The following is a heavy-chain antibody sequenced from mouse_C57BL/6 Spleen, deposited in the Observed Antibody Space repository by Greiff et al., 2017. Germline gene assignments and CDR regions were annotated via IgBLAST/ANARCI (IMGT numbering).Heavy chain of an antibody. V-gene: IGHV14-1*01. CDR1: GFNFKDYS. D-gene: IGHD1-1*01. CDR2: IDPEDGVT. Sequence: EVQLQPSGAELVRPGASVKLSCTASGFNFKDYSMHWVKQRPEQGLEWIGRIDPEDGVTEYTPKFPGKATMTVDTSSNTANLQHISLTSEDTAVYYGTTNYGSSYHYAMDYWGQGTSGTVSS. CDR3: TTNYGSSYHYAMDY. J-gene: IGHJ4*01.